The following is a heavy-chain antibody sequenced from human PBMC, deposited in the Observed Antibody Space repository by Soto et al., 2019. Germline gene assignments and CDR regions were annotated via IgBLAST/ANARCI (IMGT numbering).Heavy chain of an antibody. Sequence: QVQLQESGPGLVKPSQTLSLTCTVSGGSISSGGYYWSWIRQHPGKGLEWIGYIYYSGRTYYNPSLKSRVTISVDTSKNQFSLKLSSVTAADSAVYYCASAPPTYYYDSSGYHGGYNWFDPWGQGTLVTVSS. V-gene: IGHV4-31*03. CDR1: GGSISSGGYY. D-gene: IGHD3-22*01. J-gene: IGHJ5*02. CDR2: IYYSGRT. CDR3: ASAPPTYYYDSSGYHGGYNWFDP.